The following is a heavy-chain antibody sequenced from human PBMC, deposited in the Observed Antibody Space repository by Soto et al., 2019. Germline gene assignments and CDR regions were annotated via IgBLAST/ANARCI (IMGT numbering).Heavy chain of an antibody. CDR1: GGSFSGYY. J-gene: IGHJ6*03. CDR3: ARASGDYINYSYYMDV. CDR2: INHSGST. V-gene: IGHV4-34*01. Sequence: PSETLSLTCAVYGGSFSGYYWSWIRQPPGKGLEWIGEINHSGSTNYNPSLKSRVTISVDTSKNQFSLKLSSVTAADTAVYYCARASGDYINYSYYMDVWGKGTTVTVSS. D-gene: IGHD4-17*01.